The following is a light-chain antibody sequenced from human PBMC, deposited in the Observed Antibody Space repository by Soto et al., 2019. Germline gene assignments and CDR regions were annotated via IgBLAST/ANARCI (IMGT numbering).Light chain of an antibody. CDR3: QQYNDWPGT. CDR1: QSVTSSY. J-gene: IGKJ1*01. V-gene: IGKV3-15*01. Sequence: EIVLTQSPGTLSSSPGERATLSCRASQSVTSSYLAWYQQKPGQAPRLLIYGASTRATGIPARFTGSGSGTEFTLTISSLQSEDFAVYYCQQYNDWPGTFGQGTKVDIK. CDR2: GAS.